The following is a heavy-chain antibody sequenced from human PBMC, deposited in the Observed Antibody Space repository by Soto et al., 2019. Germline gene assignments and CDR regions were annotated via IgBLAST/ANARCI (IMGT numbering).Heavy chain of an antibody. D-gene: IGHD2-2*01. CDR2: IYTSGST. V-gene: IGHV4-4*07. Sequence: SETLSLTCTVSGGSISSYYWSWIRQPAGKGLEWIGRIYTSGSTNYNPSLKSRVTMSVDTSKNQFSLKLSSVTAADTAVYYCARALVPAAKGGKLRYGMDVWGQGTTVTVSS. CDR3: ARALVPAAKGGKLRYGMDV. CDR1: GGSISSYY. J-gene: IGHJ6*02.